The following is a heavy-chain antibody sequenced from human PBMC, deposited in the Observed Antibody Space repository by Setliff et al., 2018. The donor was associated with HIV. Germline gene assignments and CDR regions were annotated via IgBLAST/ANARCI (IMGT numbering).Heavy chain of an antibody. CDR3: ARGGFGTGLDY. Sequence: TGGSLRLSCEISGFTFSNYGMHWVRQAPGKGLEWVAFIRYDGSDKYYVDSVKGRFTVSRDNSKNTLYLQMNSLRPEDTAVYYCARGGFGTGLDYWGLGALVTVSS. CDR2: IRYDGSDK. D-gene: IGHD6-13*01. V-gene: IGHV3-30*02. J-gene: IGHJ4*02. CDR1: GFTFSNYG.